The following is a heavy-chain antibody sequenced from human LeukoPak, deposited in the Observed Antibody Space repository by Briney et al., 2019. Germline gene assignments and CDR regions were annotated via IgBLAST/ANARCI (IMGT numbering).Heavy chain of an antibody. Sequence: PSQTLSLTCTVSGDSVSSGGYYWVWIRQRPGKGLEWIGYIYYTGSTSYNPSLKSRLTIAVDTSKNQFSLKLSSVTAADTAVYYCARPLSTVHDTSDVWGQGTMVTVSS. D-gene: IGHD3-22*01. J-gene: IGHJ3*01. CDR2: IYYTGST. CDR1: GDSVSSGGYY. CDR3: ARPLSTVHDTSDV. V-gene: IGHV4-31*03.